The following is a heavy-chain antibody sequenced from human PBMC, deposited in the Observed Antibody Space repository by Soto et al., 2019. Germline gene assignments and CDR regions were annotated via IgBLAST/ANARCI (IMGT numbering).Heavy chain of an antibody. CDR2: INPNSGGT. V-gene: IGHV1-2*04. J-gene: IGHJ4*02. CDR3: ARERGGYSYGDY. D-gene: IGHD5-18*01. Sequence: GASVKVSCKASGYTFTGYYMHWVRQAPGQGLEWMGWINPNSGGTNYAQKFQGWVTMTTDTSTSTAYMELRSLRSDDTAVYYCARERGGYSYGDYWGQGALVTVSS. CDR1: GYTFTGYY.